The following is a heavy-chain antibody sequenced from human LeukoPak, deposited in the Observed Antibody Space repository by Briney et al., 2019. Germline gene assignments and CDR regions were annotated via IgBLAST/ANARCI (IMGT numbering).Heavy chain of an antibody. CDR2: ISSSSSYI. D-gene: IGHD6-19*01. V-gene: IGHV3-21*01. Sequence: GGTLRLSCAASGFTLSSYSMNWVRQAPGKGLEWVSSISSSSSYIYYADSVKGRFTISRDNAKNSLYLQMNSLRAEDTAVYYCARGGWTGFDYWGQGTLVTVSS. CDR3: ARGGWTGFDY. CDR1: GFTLSSYS. J-gene: IGHJ4*02.